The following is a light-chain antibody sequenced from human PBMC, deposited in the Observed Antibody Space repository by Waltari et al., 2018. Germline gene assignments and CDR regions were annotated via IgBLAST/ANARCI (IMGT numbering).Light chain of an antibody. CDR1: SFNIGNNY. J-gene: IGLJ2*01. CDR2: AND. CDR3: GTWDSSLSAGV. Sequence: QSVLTQPPSVSAAPGQKVTISCSGSSFNIGNNYVSWYQPLPGTAPQLLVYANDKRPPGIPHRFSGSTSGTSATLGSTGLQTGDEADYYCGTWDSSLSAGVFGGGTMLTVL. V-gene: IGLV1-51*01.